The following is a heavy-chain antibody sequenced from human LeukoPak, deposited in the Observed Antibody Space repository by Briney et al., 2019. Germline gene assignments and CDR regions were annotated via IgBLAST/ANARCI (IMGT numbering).Heavy chain of an antibody. CDR1: GFTFSRYW. CDR3: ARTGGSGAFDI. D-gene: IGHD1-1*01. J-gene: IGHJ3*02. CDR2: IDPDDSGS. V-gene: IGHV3-74*01. Sequence: GGSLRLSCAASGFTFSRYWMHWVRQAPGEGLVWVSRIDPDDSGSSYADSVKGRFTISRDNAKNTLWLQMNSLRADDTAVYYCARTGGSGAFDIWGQGTMVTVSS.